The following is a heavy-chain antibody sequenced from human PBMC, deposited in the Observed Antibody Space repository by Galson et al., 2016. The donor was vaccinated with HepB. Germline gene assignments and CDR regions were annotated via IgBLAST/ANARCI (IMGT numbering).Heavy chain of an antibody. CDR1: GGSMNTYY. J-gene: IGHJ4*02. D-gene: IGHD3-10*01. Sequence: SETLSLTCTVSGGSMNTYYWGWIRQPPGRGLEWIGKIYYSGGTDYSPSLKSRVTISINMSQNQFSLRLRSVTAEDTAVYHCARVRFAYGSFYIDFWGQGTQVIVSS. CDR2: IYYSGGT. V-gene: IGHV4-59*08. CDR3: ARVRFAYGSFYIDF.